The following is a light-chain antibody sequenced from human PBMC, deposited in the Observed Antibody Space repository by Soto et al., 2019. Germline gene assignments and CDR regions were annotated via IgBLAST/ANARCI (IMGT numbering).Light chain of an antibody. J-gene: IGKJ2*01. CDR2: GTN. Sequence: ETVLTQSPATLSVSPGERATLSCRASQSVNSNLAWYQQKPGQSPRLLMYGTNTRATGVPARFSGSGSGTEFTPTISSLQSEDFAVYYCQHYNNWPLTFGQGTKLEIK. V-gene: IGKV3-15*01. CDR3: QHYNNWPLT. CDR1: QSVNSN.